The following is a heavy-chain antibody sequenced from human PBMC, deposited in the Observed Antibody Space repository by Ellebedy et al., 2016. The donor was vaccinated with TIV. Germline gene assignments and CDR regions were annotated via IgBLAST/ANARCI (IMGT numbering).Heavy chain of an antibody. Sequence: SGPTLVKPTDTLTLTCTFSGLSLRTRGMCINWIRQPPGKAQEWLARIDWDEDTYYSTSLQSRLTISKDRTRNQVVLTMTSMDADDSGMYFCAREDGEFSYALDSWGQGILVTVST. J-gene: IGHJ4*02. V-gene: IGHV2-70*11. CDR2: IDWDEDT. D-gene: IGHD3-16*01. CDR3: AREDGEFSYALDS. CDR1: GLSLRTRGMC.